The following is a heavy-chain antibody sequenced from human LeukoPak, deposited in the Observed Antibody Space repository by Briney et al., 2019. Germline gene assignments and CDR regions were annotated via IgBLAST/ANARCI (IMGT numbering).Heavy chain of an antibody. V-gene: IGHV3-23*01. CDR1: GFTFSNYA. J-gene: IGHJ4*02. D-gene: IGHD2-21*02. Sequence: GGSLRLSCAASGFTFSNYAMNWVRQAPGKGLEWVSAISADGLRTYYAASVKGRLTISRDNSKNTLYLQMNSLRAEDTAVYYCAKGMTALVVYFDYWGQGTLVTVSS. CDR3: AKGMTALVVYFDY. CDR2: ISADGLRT.